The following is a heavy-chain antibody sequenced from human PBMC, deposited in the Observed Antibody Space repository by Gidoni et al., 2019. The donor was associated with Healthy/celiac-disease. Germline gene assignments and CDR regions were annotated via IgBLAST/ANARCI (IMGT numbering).Heavy chain of an antibody. J-gene: IGHJ3*02. CDR2: IYYSGST. D-gene: IGHD3-10*01. CDR1: GGSISSSSYY. CDR3: ARFKSRDYYGSGRVDI. Sequence: QLQLQESGPGLVKPSETLSLTCTVSGGSISSSSYYWGWIRQPPGKGLEWIGSIYYSGSTYYNPSLKSRVTISVDTSKNQFSLKLSSVTAADTAVYYCARFKSRDYYGSGRVDIWGQGTMVTVSS. V-gene: IGHV4-39*01.